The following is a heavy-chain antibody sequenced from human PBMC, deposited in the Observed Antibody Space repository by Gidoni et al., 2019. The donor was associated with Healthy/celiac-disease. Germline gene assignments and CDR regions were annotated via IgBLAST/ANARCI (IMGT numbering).Heavy chain of an antibody. Sequence: ALIYWNDVKRYSPSLKSRLTITKDTSKNQVVLTMTNMDPVDTATYYCARYSAADAFDIWGQGTMVTVSS. J-gene: IGHJ3*02. D-gene: IGHD2-15*01. CDR2: IYWNDVK. V-gene: IGHV2-5*01. CDR3: ARYSAADAFDI.